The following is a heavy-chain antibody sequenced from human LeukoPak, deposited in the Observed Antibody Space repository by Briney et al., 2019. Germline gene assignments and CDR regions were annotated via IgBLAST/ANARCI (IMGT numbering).Heavy chain of an antibody. CDR3: ARAPGYSSSWRDYYYGMDV. CDR2: IYYSGST. D-gene: IGHD6-13*01. Sequence: PSETLSLTCTVSGGSISSYYWSWIRQPPGKGLEWIGYIYYSGSTNYNPSLKSRVTISVDTSKNQFSLKLSSVTAADTAVYYCARAPGYSSSWRDYYYGMDVWGQGTTVTVSS. CDR1: GGSISSYY. J-gene: IGHJ6*02. V-gene: IGHV4-59*12.